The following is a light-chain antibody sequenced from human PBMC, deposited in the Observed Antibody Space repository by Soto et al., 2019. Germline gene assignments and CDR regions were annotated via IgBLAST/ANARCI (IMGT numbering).Light chain of an antibody. CDR3: MQALQTPT. J-gene: IGKJ1*01. CDR2: LGS. CDR1: QSLLDSAGYNY. Sequence: IVLTQSPLSLPVTPGEPASISCRASQSLLDSAGYNYLNWYLQKPGQSPQLLIYLGSNRASGVPDRCSGSGSGTDFTLRISRVEAEDVGVYYCMQALQTPTFGQGTKVEIK. V-gene: IGKV2-28*01.